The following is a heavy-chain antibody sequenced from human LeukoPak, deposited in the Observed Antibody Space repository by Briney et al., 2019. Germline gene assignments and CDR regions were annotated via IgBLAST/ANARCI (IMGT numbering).Heavy chain of an antibody. V-gene: IGHV3-7*01. J-gene: IGHJ4*02. CDR1: GFTFSDYW. CDR3: ARRGGSSSRRSPIDY. CDR2: IKQDGSQR. D-gene: IGHD6-6*01. Sequence: GGSLRLSCTASGFTFSDYWMTWVRQAPGKGPEWVANIKQDGSQRYYVDSVKGRFTISRDNAKNSLFLQMNGLRAEDTAVYYCARRGGSSSRRSPIDYWGQGTLVTVSS.